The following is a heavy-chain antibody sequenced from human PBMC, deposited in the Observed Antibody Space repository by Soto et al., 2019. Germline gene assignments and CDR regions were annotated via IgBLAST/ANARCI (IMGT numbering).Heavy chain of an antibody. Sequence: GGSLRLSCAASGLTFSSYWMSWVRQAPGKGLEWVANIKQDGSEKYYVDSVKGRFTISRDNAKNSLYLQMNSLRAEDTAVYYCARDFSGYSSSWPPYYYYYYMDVWGKGTTVTVSS. V-gene: IGHV3-7*01. CDR3: ARDFSGYSSSWPPYYYYYYMDV. CDR1: GLTFSSYW. J-gene: IGHJ6*03. CDR2: IKQDGSEK. D-gene: IGHD6-13*01.